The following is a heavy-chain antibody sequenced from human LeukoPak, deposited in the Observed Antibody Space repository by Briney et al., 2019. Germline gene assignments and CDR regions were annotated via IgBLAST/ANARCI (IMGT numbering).Heavy chain of an antibody. CDR3: ARDRDGYNLFDY. J-gene: IGHJ4*02. CDR2: IKQDGSEK. CDR1: GFTFAGYA. V-gene: IGHV3-7*01. Sequence: PGGSLRLSCAASGFTFAGYAMTWVRQAPGKGLEGVANIKQDGSEKYYVDSVKGRFTISRDNAKNSLYLQMHSLRAEDTAVYYCARDRDGYNLFDYWGQGTLVTVSS. D-gene: IGHD5-24*01.